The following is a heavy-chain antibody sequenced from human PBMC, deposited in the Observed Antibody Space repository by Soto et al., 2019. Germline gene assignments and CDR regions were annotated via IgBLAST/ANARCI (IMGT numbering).Heavy chain of an antibody. Sequence: EVQLVESGGGLVQPGGSLRLSCAVSGFTLSNLHMNWVRQAPGKGLEWISYIGIGYNIHYADSVEGRFTISRDNAKNSLYLQMNSLRDEDTALYYCASDQSWAFDNWGQGSLVAVSS. D-gene: IGHD3-10*01. CDR2: IGIGYNI. V-gene: IGHV3-48*02. CDR1: GFTLSNLH. J-gene: IGHJ4*02. CDR3: ASDQSWAFDN.